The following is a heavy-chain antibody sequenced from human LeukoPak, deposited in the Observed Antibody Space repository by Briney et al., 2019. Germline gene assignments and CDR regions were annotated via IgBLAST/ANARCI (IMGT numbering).Heavy chain of an antibody. CDR1: RFSFSAYP. CDR3: AKYRQLLLGYYFDF. V-gene: IGHV3-23*01. D-gene: IGHD2-2*01. Sequence: GGSLRLSCAASRFSFSAYPMGWVRRAPGKGLEWVSGISASGDVTFHADPVKGRFTISRDNSKNTLYLQMNSLRAEDTAKYYCAKYRQLLLGYYFDFWGQGTLVTVSS. J-gene: IGHJ4*02. CDR2: ISASGDVT.